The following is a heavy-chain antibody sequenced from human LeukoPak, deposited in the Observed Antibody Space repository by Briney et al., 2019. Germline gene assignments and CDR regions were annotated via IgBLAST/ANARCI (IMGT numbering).Heavy chain of an antibody. CDR1: GGSMNSGNYY. Sequence: PSETLSLTCTFSGGSMNSGNYYWDWIRQPPGKGLEWIGNIFYSGKTSYNPSLKSRVTISIDTSKNQFSLRLRSVTAADTAVYYCAREPIYYYGSGSYWPPDSWGQGTLVVVSS. CDR2: IFYSGKT. CDR3: AREPIYYYGSGSYWPPDS. V-gene: IGHV4-39*07. J-gene: IGHJ4*02. D-gene: IGHD3-10*01.